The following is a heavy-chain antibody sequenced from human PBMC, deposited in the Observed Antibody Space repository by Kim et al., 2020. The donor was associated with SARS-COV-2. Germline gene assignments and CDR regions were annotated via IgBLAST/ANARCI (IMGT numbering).Heavy chain of an antibody. V-gene: IGHV4-4*09. CDR3: ARVLGYCSGGSCSFDY. Sequence: SLKSRVTLSVATSKNQFSLKLSSVTAADTAVYYCARVLGYCSGGSCSFDYWGQGTLVTVSS. J-gene: IGHJ4*02. D-gene: IGHD2-15*01.